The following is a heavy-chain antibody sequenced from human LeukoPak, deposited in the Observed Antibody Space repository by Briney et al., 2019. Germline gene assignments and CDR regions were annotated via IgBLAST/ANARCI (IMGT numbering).Heavy chain of an antibody. J-gene: IGHJ5*02. Sequence: SETLSLTCAVSGGSISSSNWWSWVRQPPGKGLEWIGEIYHSGSTNYNPSLKSRVTISVDTSKNQFSLKLSSVTAADTAVYYCARDLGYSSLNNWFDPWGQGTLVTVSS. CDR3: ARDLGYSSLNNWFDP. V-gene: IGHV4-4*02. CDR1: GGSISSSNW. D-gene: IGHD6-13*01. CDR2: IYHSGST.